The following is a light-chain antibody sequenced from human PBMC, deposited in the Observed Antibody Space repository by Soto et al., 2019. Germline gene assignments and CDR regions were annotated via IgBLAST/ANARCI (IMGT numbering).Light chain of an antibody. V-gene: IGLV2-14*01. CDR3: SSYTSSSTLETV. CDR1: SSDVGGYNY. CDR2: DVS. Sequence: QSVLTQPASVSGSPGQSITISCTGTSSDVGGYNYVSWYQQHPGKAPKLMIYDVSNRPSGVSNRFFGSKSGNTASLTISGLQAEDEADYYCSSYTSSSTLETVFGGGTKLTVL. J-gene: IGLJ2*01.